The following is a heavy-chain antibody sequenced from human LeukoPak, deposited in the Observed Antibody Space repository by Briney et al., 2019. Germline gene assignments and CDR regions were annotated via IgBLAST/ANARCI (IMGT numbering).Heavy chain of an antibody. Sequence: PGGSLRLSCAASGFTFSSYEMNWVRQAPGKGLEWVSYISSSGSTTHYADSVKGRFTISRDNAKNLLYLQMNSLRDEDTAVYYCARAFGLTDYWGQGTLVTVSS. CDR2: ISSSGSTT. CDR1: GFTFSSYE. J-gene: IGHJ4*02. CDR3: ARAFGLTDY. V-gene: IGHV3-48*03. D-gene: IGHD3/OR15-3a*01.